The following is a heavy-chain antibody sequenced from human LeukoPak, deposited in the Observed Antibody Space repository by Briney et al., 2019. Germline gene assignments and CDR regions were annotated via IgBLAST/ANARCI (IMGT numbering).Heavy chain of an antibody. CDR1: GASISSSSYY. CDR2: IYYSGST. CDR3: ARQGEGGRAFDI. V-gene: IGHV4-39*01. D-gene: IGHD1-26*01. J-gene: IGHJ3*02. Sequence: SETLSLTCTVSGASISSSSYYWGWIRQPPGKGLEWIGNIYYSGSTYYNPSLKSRVTISVDSSKNQFSLKLSSVTAADTAVYSCARQGEGGRAFDIWGQGTMVTVSS.